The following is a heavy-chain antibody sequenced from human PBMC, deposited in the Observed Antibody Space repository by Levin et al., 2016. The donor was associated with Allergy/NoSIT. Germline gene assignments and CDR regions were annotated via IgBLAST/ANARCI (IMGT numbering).Heavy chain of an antibody. CDR3: ARGLLGYCSGGSCLDLDY. Sequence: RQAPGKGLEWIGEINHSGSTNYNPPLKSRVTISVDTSKNQFSLKLSSATAADTAVYYCARGLLGYCSGGSCLDLDYWGQGTLVTVSS. CDR2: INHSGST. D-gene: IGHD2-15*01. J-gene: IGHJ4*02. V-gene: IGHV4-34*01.